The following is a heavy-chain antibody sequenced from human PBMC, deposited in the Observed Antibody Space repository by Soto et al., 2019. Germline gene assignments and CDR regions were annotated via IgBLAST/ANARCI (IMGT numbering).Heavy chain of an antibody. D-gene: IGHD2-2*01. CDR1: GYTFTSYG. J-gene: IGHJ6*02. CDR2: ISAYNGNT. Sequence: QVQLVQSGAEVKKPGASVKVSCKASGYTFTSYGISWVRQAPGQGLEWMGWISAYNGNTNYAQKLQGRVTMTTDTSASTAYMELRSLRSDDTAVYYCARVREDIVVVPAATPYYYYGMDVWGQGTTVTVSS. CDR3: ARVREDIVVVPAATPYYYYGMDV. V-gene: IGHV1-18*01.